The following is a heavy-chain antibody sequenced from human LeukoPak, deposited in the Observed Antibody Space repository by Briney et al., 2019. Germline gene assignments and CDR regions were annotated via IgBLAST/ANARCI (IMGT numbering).Heavy chain of an antibody. CDR2: ITPLFGTA. V-gene: IGHV1-69*13. CDR3: ARDLVPDGMDV. Sequence: GASVKVSCKASGGTFSKYSISWVRQRPGQGLEWMGGITPLFGTANYAQKFQGRVTITADESASTAYMELSSLRSEDTAVYYCARDLVPDGMDVWGQGTTVTVSS. CDR1: GGTFSKYS. D-gene: IGHD2-2*01. J-gene: IGHJ6*02.